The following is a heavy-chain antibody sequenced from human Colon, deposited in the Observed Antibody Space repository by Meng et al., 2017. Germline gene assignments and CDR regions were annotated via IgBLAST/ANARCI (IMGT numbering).Heavy chain of an antibody. Sequence: QVQMAQSASEVKKPGDSWKNTCNTSGYLFSYFAMNWVRQAPGRGLEWMGWSNTKTGKPTYGQAFTGRFVFSLDTSISTAYLQINDLQPDDTAVYYCAREGSDSYIDFWGQGTLVTVSS. V-gene: IGHV7-4-1*02. D-gene: IGHD1-26*01. J-gene: IGHJ4*02. CDR2: SNTKTGKP. CDR1: GYLFSYFA. CDR3: AREGSDSYIDF.